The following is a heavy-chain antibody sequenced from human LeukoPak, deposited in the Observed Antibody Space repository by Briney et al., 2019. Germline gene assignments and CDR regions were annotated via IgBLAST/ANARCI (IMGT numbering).Heavy chain of an antibody. CDR1: GFTFDDYT. J-gene: IGHJ4*02. CDR2: ISWDGGRA. CDR3: AKDSGKGNDFFDY. V-gene: IGHV3-43*01. Sequence: GGSLRLSCAASGFTFDDYTMHWVRQAPGKGLEWVSLISWDGGRAYYADSVKGRFNISRDNSKKSLYLQMNFLSTEDTALYYCAKDSGKGNDFFDYWGQGTLVSVSS. D-gene: IGHD2-21*02.